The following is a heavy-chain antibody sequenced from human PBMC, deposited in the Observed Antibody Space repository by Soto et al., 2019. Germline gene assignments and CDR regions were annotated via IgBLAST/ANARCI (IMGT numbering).Heavy chain of an antibody. Sequence: PGGSLRLSRATSGFTVSSNYISWVPPAPGKGLECFSVIYSGGSTYYADSVKGRFTISRDNSKNTLYLQMNSLRAEDTAVYYCAREVIQWFGELDYYHHYYMDVWGKGTTVTVS. J-gene: IGHJ6*03. V-gene: IGHV3-66*01. CDR1: GFTVSSNY. D-gene: IGHD3-10*01. CDR3: AREVIQWFGELDYYHHYYMDV. CDR2: IYSGGST.